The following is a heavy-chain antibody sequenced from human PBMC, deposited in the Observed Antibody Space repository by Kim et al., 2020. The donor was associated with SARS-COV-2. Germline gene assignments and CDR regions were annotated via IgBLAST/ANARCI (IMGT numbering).Heavy chain of an antibody. CDR1: GFTFSNAWMNAW. Sequence: GGSLRLSCAASGFTFSNAWMNAWMSWVRQAPGKGLEWVGRIKSNTDGGTTDYAAVVKGRFTISRDDSKNTLYLEMNSLQSRDTAVYYCTTGVGIVLMPFFYGMDVWGQGTTVTVSS. CDR3: TTGVGIVLMPFFYGMDV. J-gene: IGHJ6*02. CDR2: IKSNTDGGTT. D-gene: IGHD2-8*01. V-gene: IGHV3-15*01.